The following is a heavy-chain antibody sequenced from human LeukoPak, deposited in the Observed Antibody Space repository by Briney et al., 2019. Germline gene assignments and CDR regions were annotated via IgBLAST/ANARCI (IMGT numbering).Heavy chain of an antibody. Sequence: SETLSLTCAVYGGSFSGYYWSWIRQPPGKGLEWIGEINHSGSTNYNPSLKSRVTISVDTSKNQFSLKLSSVTAADTAVYYCARRHYCGSGSYYPWGQGTLVTVSS. V-gene: IGHV4-34*01. CDR3: ARRHYCGSGSYYP. CDR2: INHSGST. CDR1: GGSFSGYY. J-gene: IGHJ5*02. D-gene: IGHD3-10*01.